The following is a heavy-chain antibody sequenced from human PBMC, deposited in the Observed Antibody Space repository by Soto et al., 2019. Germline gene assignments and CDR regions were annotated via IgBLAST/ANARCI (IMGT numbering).Heavy chain of an antibody. CDR3: WYYYDSSGYYEPFDY. D-gene: IGHD3-22*01. CDR1: GFTFSSYG. V-gene: IGHV3-30*03. Sequence: QVQLVESGGGVVQPGRSLRLSCAASGFTFSSYGMHWVRQAPGKGLEWVAVISYDGSNKYYADSVKGRFTISRENSKNTLYLQMNSLRAEDTAVYYCWYYYDSSGYYEPFDYWGQGTLVTVSS. CDR2: ISYDGSNK. J-gene: IGHJ4*02.